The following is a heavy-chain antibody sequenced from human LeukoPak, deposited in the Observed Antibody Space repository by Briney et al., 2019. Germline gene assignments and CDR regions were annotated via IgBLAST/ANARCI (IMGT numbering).Heavy chain of an antibody. CDR1: GFTFATYT. CDR3: ARRYGLRLSFDY. D-gene: IGHD4-17*01. V-gene: IGHV3-48*02. J-gene: IGHJ4*02. Sequence: GGSLRLSCAASGFTFATYTMNWVRQAPGKGLEWVSYISSSSSTIYYADSVKGRFTISRDNAKDSLYLQMNSLRDEDTAVYYCARRYGLRLSFDYWGQGTLVTVSS. CDR2: ISSSSSTI.